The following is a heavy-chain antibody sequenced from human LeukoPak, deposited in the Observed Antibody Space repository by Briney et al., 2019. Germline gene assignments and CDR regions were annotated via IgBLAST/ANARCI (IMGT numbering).Heavy chain of an antibody. D-gene: IGHD6-19*01. CDR2: IHYSGST. Sequence: SETLSLTCSVSGGSINSYFWSWIRQPPGKGLEWIGYIHYSGSTKYTPSLKSRVTISIDTSKNQFSLKMNFLTAADTAVYYCARGSGRSTPYFDLWGRGTQVTVSS. CDR3: ARGSGRSTPYFDL. CDR1: GGSINSYF. V-gene: IGHV4-59*01. J-gene: IGHJ2*01.